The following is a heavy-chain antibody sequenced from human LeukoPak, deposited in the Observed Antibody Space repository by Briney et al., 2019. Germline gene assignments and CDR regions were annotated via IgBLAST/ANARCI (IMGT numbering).Heavy chain of an antibody. Sequence: ASVKVSCKASAYTFTGYFMHWVRQAPGQGPEWMGWINPNTGATNYAQKFQGRVTMTWDTSISTASMELSRVRSDDTAVYYCARAPGPFDIWGQGTMVTVS. V-gene: IGHV1-2*02. CDR1: AYTFTGYF. CDR2: INPNTGAT. J-gene: IGHJ3*02. CDR3: ARAPGPFDI. D-gene: IGHD2-8*02.